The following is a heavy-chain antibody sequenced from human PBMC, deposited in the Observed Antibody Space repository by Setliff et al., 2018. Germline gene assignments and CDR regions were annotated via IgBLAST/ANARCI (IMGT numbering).Heavy chain of an antibody. J-gene: IGHJ4*02. Sequence: GASVKVSCKASGYTFTGYYMHWVRQAPGQGLEWMGRINPNSGGTNYAQKFQGRVTMTWDTSISTAYMELSRLRSDDTAVYYCARRRYYYDSSGYRWGGFYFGYWGQGTLVTVSS. CDR2: INPNSGGT. CDR1: GYTFTGYY. V-gene: IGHV1-2*06. D-gene: IGHD3-22*01. CDR3: ARRRYYYDSSGYRWGGFYFGY.